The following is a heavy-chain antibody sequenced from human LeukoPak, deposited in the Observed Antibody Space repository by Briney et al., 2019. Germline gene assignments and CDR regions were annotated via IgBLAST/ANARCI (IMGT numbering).Heavy chain of an antibody. D-gene: IGHD6-13*01. CDR3: ARVGSSSWYGDY. J-gene: IGHJ4*02. V-gene: IGHV3-33*01. Sequence: PGGCLRLSCAASVFNFSSYSMHWVRQAPGKGREWVTVIWYDGSNKYYADTVKGRFTISRDNSKNTLYLEMNSLRAEDTAVYYCARVGSSSWYGDYWGQGTLVTVSS. CDR2: IWYDGSNK. CDR1: VFNFSSYS.